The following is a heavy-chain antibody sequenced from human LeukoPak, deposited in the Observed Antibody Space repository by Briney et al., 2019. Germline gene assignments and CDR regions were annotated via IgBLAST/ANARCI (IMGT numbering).Heavy chain of an antibody. J-gene: IGHJ5*02. CDR2: ISGDGSST. Sequence: GGSLRLSCAASGFTFSHYWMHWVRQAPGKGLEWVSRISGDGSSTSYADMVKGRFTISRDNAKNTLYLQMNSLRAEDTAVYFCAREHIVVVTSHPWGQGTLVTVSS. V-gene: IGHV3-74*01. CDR1: GFTFSHYW. D-gene: IGHD2-21*02. CDR3: AREHIVVVTSHP.